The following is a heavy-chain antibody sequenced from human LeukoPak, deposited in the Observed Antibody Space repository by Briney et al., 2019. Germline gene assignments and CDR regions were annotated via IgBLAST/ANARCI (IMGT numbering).Heavy chain of an antibody. Sequence: SVKVSCKASGGTFSSYAISWVRQAPGQGPEWMGGIIPIFGTANYAQKFQGRVTITTDEPTSTANMALSSLRSEDTAVYYCARAHYSDSGGYPLRYYYMDVWGKGTTVTVSS. V-gene: IGHV1-69*05. CDR3: ARAHYSDSGGYPLRYYYMDV. J-gene: IGHJ6*03. D-gene: IGHD3-22*01. CDR2: IIPIFGTA. CDR1: GGTFSSYA.